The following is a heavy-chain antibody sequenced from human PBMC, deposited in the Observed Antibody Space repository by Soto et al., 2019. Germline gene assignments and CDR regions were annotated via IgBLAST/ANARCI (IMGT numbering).Heavy chain of an antibody. CDR2: ISSSGSTI. CDR1: GFTFSDYY. D-gene: IGHD2-15*01. V-gene: IGHV3-11*01. J-gene: IGHJ4*02. Sequence: GALRLSCAASGFTFSDYYMSWIRQAPGKGLEWVSYISSSGSTIYYADSVKGRFTISRDNAKNSLYLQMNSLRAEDTAVYYCARDCSGGSCLSFDYWGQGTLVTVSS. CDR3: ARDCSGGSCLSFDY.